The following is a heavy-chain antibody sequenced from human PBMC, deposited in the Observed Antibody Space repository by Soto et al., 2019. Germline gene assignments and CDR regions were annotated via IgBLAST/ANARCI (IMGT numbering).Heavy chain of an antibody. J-gene: IGHJ5*02. CDR2: IYHSGST. D-gene: IGHD4-17*01. CDR3: ASRTGDFAIWFDP. CDR1: GGSISSSNW. Sequence: QVQLQESGPGLVKPSGTLSLTCAVSGGSISSSNWWSWVRLPPGKGLEWIGEIYHSGSTNYNPSLTGRVTISIDKSKSQFSLKPSSVAAADTAVYYCASRTGDFAIWFDPWGQGTLVTVSS. V-gene: IGHV4-4*02.